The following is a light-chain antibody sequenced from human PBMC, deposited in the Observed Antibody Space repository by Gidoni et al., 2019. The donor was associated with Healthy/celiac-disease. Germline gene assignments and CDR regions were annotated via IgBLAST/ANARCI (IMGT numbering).Light chain of an antibody. CDR1: QSVSSN. CDR2: GAS. CDR3: QQYNNWPPIT. V-gene: IGKV3-15*01. Sequence: EIVMTPSPATLSVSPGDRATLSCRASQSVSSNLAWYQQKPGQAPRLLIYGASTRATGIPARFSGSGSGTEFTLTISSLQPEDFAVYYCQQYNNWPPITFGQGTRLEIK. J-gene: IGKJ5*01.